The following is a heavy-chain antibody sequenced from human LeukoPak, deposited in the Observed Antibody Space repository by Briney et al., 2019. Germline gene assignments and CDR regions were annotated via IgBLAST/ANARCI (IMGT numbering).Heavy chain of an antibody. CDR1: GGSISSNNW. J-gene: IGHJ4*02. Sequence: SGTLSLTCAVSGGSISSNNWWSWVRQPPGRGLEWIADIYHTGSTNYSPSLKSRVTISVDKSKNQFFLKLNSVTAADTAVYYCARGRLVFFDYWGQGTLVTVSS. CDR3: ARGRLVFFDY. D-gene: IGHD6-25*01. V-gene: IGHV4-4*02. CDR2: IYHTGST.